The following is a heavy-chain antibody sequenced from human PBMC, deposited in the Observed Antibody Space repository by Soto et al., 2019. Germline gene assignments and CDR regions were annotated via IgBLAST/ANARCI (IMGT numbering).Heavy chain of an antibody. Sequence: QVQLQQWGAGLLKPSETLSLTCAVYGGSFSGYYWSWIRQPPGKGLEWIGEINHSGRTHYNPSLKSRVTMSIDTSKAPFPLKLDSVTAADTAGYYCALLGDYAGVSRNWGQGTLVTVSS. CDR3: ALLGDYAGVSRN. V-gene: IGHV4-34*06. J-gene: IGHJ4*02. CDR2: INHSGRT. CDR1: GGSFSGYY. D-gene: IGHD3-16*01.